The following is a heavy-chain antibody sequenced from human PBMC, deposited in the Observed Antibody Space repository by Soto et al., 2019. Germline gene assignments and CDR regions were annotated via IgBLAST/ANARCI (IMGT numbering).Heavy chain of an antibody. D-gene: IGHD6-19*01. V-gene: IGHV3-30-3*01. Sequence: GGSLRLSCAASGFALSSYAMHWVRQAPGKGLEWVAAVSYAGNSKYYADSVRGRFPISSENSKTTLYLQMNSLSSADAAIYYCPKGTAVPYQWFDSWRQGTLVTVCS. CDR1: GFALSSYA. CDR3: PKGTAVPYQWFDS. J-gene: IGHJ5*01. CDR2: VSYAGNSK.